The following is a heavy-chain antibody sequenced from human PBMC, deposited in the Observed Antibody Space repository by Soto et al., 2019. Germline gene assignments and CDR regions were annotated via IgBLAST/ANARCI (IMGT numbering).Heavy chain of an antibody. Sequence: GALRLAFAASGFTFSTYSMNWVRQAPGKGLEWVSSLSSSSSYIYYADSVKGRFTISRDNAENSLYLQMNSLRAEDTAVYYCARDYYDSSGTQIMDVWGQGTTVTVS. CDR2: LSSSSSYI. CDR3: ARDYYDSSGTQIMDV. D-gene: IGHD3-22*01. CDR1: GFTFSTYS. J-gene: IGHJ6*02. V-gene: IGHV3-21*01.